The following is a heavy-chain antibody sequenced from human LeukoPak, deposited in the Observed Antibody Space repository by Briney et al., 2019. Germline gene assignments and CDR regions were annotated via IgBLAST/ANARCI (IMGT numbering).Heavy chain of an antibody. CDR2: ISYDGSNK. Sequence: GRSLRLSCAASGFTFSSYGIHWVRQAPGNGLEWVVVISYDGSNKLYADSVKGRFTVSRDNSKNTLYLQMNSLRAEDRAVYYCAKDYGSFPGTWGQGPLVTVSS. V-gene: IGHV3-30*18. D-gene: IGHD1-26*01. CDR3: AKDYGSFPGT. CDR1: GFTFSSYG. J-gene: IGHJ5*02.